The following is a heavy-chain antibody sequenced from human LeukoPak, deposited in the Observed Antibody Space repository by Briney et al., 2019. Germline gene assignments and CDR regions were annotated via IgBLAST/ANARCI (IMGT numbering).Heavy chain of an antibody. Sequence: GGSLRLSCAASGLTFSDQYMDWVRQAPGNGLAWIARTRNKANSYSTEYAASVKGRFTISREDSKNSLYLQMISLKTEDTAVYYCARCRPYAGIDLWGLGTLVTVSS. CDR2: TRNKANSYST. V-gene: IGHV3-72*01. D-gene: IGHD3-10*01. J-gene: IGHJ4*02. CDR1: GLTFSDQY. CDR3: ARCRPYAGIDL.